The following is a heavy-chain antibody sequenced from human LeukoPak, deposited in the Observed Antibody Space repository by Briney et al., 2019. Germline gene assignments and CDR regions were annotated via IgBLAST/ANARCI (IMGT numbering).Heavy chain of an antibody. V-gene: IGHV3-7*01. CDR1: GFTFSSYW. J-gene: IGHJ4*02. Sequence: GGSLRLSCAAPGFTFSSYWMSWVRQAPGKGLEWVANIKQDGSEKYYVDSVKGRFTISRDNAKNSLYLQMNSLRAEDTALYYCASGRQLGYWGQGTLVTVSS. CDR3: ASGRQLGY. D-gene: IGHD3-16*01. CDR2: IKQDGSEK.